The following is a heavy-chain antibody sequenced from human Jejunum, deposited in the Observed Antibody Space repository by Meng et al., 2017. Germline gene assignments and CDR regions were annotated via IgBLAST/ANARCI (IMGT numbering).Heavy chain of an antibody. CDR2: INPSSTST. CDR1: GYTFTNYY. Sequence: ASVKVSCKASGYTFTNYYMHWVRQAPGQGLEWMGIINPSSTSTTYAKKFQGRVTMTRDTSTSTVYMELSSLRSEDTAVYYCARRYCSGTSCFFDYWGQGTLVTVSS. D-gene: IGHD2-2*01. CDR3: ARRYCSGTSCFFDY. J-gene: IGHJ4*02. V-gene: IGHV1-46*01.